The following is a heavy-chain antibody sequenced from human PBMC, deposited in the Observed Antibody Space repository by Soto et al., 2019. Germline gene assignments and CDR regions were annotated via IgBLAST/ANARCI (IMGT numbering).Heavy chain of an antibody. CDR3: ARGRYGDY. CDR1: GYTFTSYG. Sequence: QVHLVQSGAEVKKPGASVKVSCKASGYTFTSYGITWVRQAPGQGLEWMGWISAHNGKTDDAQKLQGRVIVTRDTSTSTAYMELRRLISDDTAVYYCARGRYGDYWGQGALVNVSS. V-gene: IGHV1-18*01. CDR2: ISAHNGKT. D-gene: IGHD1-1*01. J-gene: IGHJ4*02.